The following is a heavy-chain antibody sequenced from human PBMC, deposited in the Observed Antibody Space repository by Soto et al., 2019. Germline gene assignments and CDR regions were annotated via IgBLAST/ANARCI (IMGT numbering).Heavy chain of an antibody. D-gene: IGHD6-19*01. CDR1: GFTFSSYS. Sequence: GGSLRLSCAASGFTFSSYSMNWGRQAPGKGLEWVSYISSSSSTIYYADSVKGRFTISRDNAKNSLYLQMNSLRAEDTAVYYCARGSGGIAVAATQPWYSEAFDIWGQGTIVT. J-gene: IGHJ3*02. V-gene: IGHV3-48*01. CDR2: ISSSSSTI. CDR3: ARGSGGIAVAATQPWYSEAFDI.